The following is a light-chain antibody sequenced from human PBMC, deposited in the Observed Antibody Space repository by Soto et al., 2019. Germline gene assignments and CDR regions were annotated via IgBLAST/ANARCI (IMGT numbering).Light chain of an antibody. J-gene: IGLJ2*01. Sequence: QSALTQPASVSGSPGQSITISCTGTSSDVGAYNYVSWYQQHPGKAPKLMISEVSKRPSGVSNRFSGSKSGNTASLTISDLHDEDEAHYYCSSFTSSNTVIFGGGTELAAL. CDR3: SSFTSSNTVI. CDR1: SSDVGAYNY. CDR2: EVS. V-gene: IGLV2-14*01.